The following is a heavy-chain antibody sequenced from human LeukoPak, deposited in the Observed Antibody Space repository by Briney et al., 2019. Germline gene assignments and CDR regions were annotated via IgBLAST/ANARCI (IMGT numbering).Heavy chain of an antibody. J-gene: IGHJ4*02. CDR2: MNPNSGNT. CDR3: ARVRGGYRWSDY. V-gene: IGHV1-8*01. CDR1: GYTFTSYG. D-gene: IGHD5-18*01. Sequence: ASVKVSCKASGYTFTSYGINWVRQATGQGLEWMGWMNPNSGNTGYAQKFQGRVTMTRNTSISTAYMELSSLRSEDTAVYYCARVRGGYRWSDYWGQGTLVTVSS.